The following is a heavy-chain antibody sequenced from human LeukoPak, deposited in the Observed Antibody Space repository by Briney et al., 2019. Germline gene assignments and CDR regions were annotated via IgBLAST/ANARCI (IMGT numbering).Heavy chain of an antibody. J-gene: IGHJ4*02. CDR2: IYPSDSNS. CDR1: GYSFNTYW. Sequence: GESLKICCKASGYSFNTYWIEWVRQMPGKGLEWMGIIYPSDSNSRYSPSFQGQVTISVDKSITTTYLQWSSLKVSDTAMYYCARIGLGAGYFGSGLDYWGPGTLVTVSS. CDR3: ARIGLGAGYFGSGLDY. D-gene: IGHD3-10*01. V-gene: IGHV5-51*01.